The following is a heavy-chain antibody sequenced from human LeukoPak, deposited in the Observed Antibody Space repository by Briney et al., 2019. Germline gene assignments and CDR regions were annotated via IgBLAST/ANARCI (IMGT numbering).Heavy chain of an antibody. CDR1: GFTFSTFA. D-gene: IGHD3-3*01. Sequence: GGSLRLSCAASGFTFSTFAMIWVRQPPGKGLEWVSAISGSGGSTYYADSVKGRFTISRDNSKNTLYLQMNSLRAEDTAVYYCAKDLGLEFFWSGPTQDYWGQGTLVTVSS. CDR3: AKDLGLEFFWSGPTQDY. CDR2: ISGSGGST. J-gene: IGHJ4*02. V-gene: IGHV3-23*01.